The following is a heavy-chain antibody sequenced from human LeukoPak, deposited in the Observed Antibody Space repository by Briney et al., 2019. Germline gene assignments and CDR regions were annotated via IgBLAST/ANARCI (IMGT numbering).Heavy chain of an antibody. V-gene: IGHV1-69*13. Sequence: ASVKVSCKASGYTFTSYGISWVRQAPGQGLEWMGGIIPIFGTANYAQKFQGRVTITADESTSTAYMELSSLRSEDTAVYYCARGGDCSSTSCYFCHYWGQGTLVTVSS. CDR2: IIPIFGTA. CDR3: ARGGDCSSTSCYFCHY. D-gene: IGHD2-2*01. J-gene: IGHJ4*02. CDR1: GYTFTSYG.